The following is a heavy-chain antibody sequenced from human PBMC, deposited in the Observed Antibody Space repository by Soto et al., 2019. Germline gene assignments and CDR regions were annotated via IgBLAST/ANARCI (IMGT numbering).Heavy chain of an antibody. J-gene: IGHJ4*02. D-gene: IGHD6-19*01. CDR2: ISGSGGST. CDR1: GFTFSSYA. CDR3: AKGKRSSGHRYYFDY. V-gene: IGHV3-23*01. Sequence: EVQLLESGGGLVQPGGSLRLSCAASGFTFSSYAMSWVRQAPGKGLEWVSAISGSGGSTYYADSVKGRFTISRDNSKKTLYLQTNSLRAEDTAVYYCAKGKRSSGHRYYFDYWGQGTLVTVSS.